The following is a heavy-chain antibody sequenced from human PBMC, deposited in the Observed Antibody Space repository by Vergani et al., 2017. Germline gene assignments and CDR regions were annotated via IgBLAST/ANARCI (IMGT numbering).Heavy chain of an antibody. CDR3: ARIGDYVDVVFDY. J-gene: IGHJ4*02. D-gene: IGHD4-17*01. Sequence: QVQLQQWGAGLLKPSETLSLTCAVYGGSFSGYYWSWIRQPPGKGLEWIGEINHSGSTNYNPSLKSRVTIAVDTSKNQFSLKLSAVTAADTAVYYCARIGDYVDVVFDYWGQGTLVTVSS. CDR2: INHSGST. V-gene: IGHV4-34*01. CDR1: GGSFSGYY.